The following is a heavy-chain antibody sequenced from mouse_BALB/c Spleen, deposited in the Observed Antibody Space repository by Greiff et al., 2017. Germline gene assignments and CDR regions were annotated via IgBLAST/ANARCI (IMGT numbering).Heavy chain of an antibody. CDR3: ARYGYSYLEFAY. V-gene: IGHV14-3*02. D-gene: IGHD1-2*01. CDR2: IDPANGNT. CDR1: GFNIKDTY. Sequence: EVQLQQSGAELVKPGASVKLSCTASGFNIKDTYMHWVKQRPEQGLEWIGRIDPANGNTKYDPKFQGKATITAATSSNTAYLQLSSLTSEDTSVYYCARYGYSYLEFAYWGQGTLVTVSA. J-gene: IGHJ3*01.